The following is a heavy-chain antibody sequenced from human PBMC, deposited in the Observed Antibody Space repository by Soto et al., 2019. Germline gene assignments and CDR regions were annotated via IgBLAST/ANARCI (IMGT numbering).Heavy chain of an antibody. CDR1: GFSLTTDRVG. J-gene: IGHJ4*02. Sequence: QITLKESGPTLVKPTQTLTLTCTFSGFSLTTDRVGVGWIRQPPGEALEWLAVIYWDDSKTYRPSLESILTSTQDTSKNQVAPTMTNMESLATATYYCAHAYGGRTLYWGQGTLVTVSS. D-gene: IGHD3-10*01. CDR3: AHAYGGRTLY. V-gene: IGHV2-5*02. CDR2: IYWDDSK.